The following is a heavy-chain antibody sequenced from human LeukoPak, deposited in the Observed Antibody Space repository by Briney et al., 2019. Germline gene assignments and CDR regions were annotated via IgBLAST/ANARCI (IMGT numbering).Heavy chain of an antibody. CDR2: IIPIFGTA. Sequence: SVKVSCKASGGTFSSYAISWVRQAPGQGLEWMGGIIPIFGTANYAQKFQGRVTITADESTSTAYMELNNLRSEDTAVYYCARDRAPLTTTAVGFDPWGQGSPVTVSS. CDR1: GGTFSSYA. CDR3: ARDRAPLTTTAVGFDP. D-gene: IGHD4/OR15-4a*01. V-gene: IGHV1-69*01. J-gene: IGHJ5*02.